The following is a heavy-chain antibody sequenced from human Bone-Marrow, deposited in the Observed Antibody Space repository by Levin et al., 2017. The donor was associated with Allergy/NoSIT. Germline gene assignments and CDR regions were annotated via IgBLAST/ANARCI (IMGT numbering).Heavy chain of an antibody. J-gene: IGHJ5*02. CDR2: INHSGRT. V-gene: IGHV4-34*01. Sequence: PSETLSLTCAVYGGSFSAYYWSWIRQPPGKGLEWIGEINHSGRTHYNPSLKSRITISLDTSKNQFSLKLSSVTAADTAVYYCARVPENWFDPWGQGTLVTV. CDR3: ARVPENWFDP. CDR1: GGSFSAYY.